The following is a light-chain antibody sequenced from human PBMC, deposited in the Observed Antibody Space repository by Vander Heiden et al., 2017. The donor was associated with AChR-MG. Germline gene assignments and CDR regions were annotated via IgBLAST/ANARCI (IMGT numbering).Light chain of an antibody. CDR1: SPNIGNNA. CDR2: YDD. J-gene: IGLJ2*01. Sequence: QSVLTQPPSVSEAPRQRVTIPCSRSSPNIGNNAVNWYQQRPGKAPKLLIYYDDRRHSGVSDRFSGSKSGTSASLAISGLQSEDEADYYCAAWDDSLNGPVFGGGTKLTVL. V-gene: IGLV1-36*01. CDR3: AAWDDSLNGPV.